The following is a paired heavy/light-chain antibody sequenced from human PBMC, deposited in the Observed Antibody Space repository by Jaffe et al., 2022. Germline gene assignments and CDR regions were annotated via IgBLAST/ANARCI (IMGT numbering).Heavy chain of an antibody. CDR1: GYTFISYA. J-gene: IGHJ6*03. CDR3: AREVVVTSTLDYYYYMAV. D-gene: IGHD2-21*02. Sequence: QVQLVQSGAEVKKPGASVKVSCKASGYTFISYAMNWVRQAPGQGLEWMGRIYPNSGGTMYAQKFQGRVTMTRDTSISTAYMELTGLRSDDTAVYYCAREVVVTSTLDYYYYMAVWGKGTTVTVSS. CDR2: IYPNSGGT. V-gene: IGHV1-2*06.
Light chain of an antibody. V-gene: IGLV1-47*01. J-gene: IGLJ3*02. CDR3: AVWDDSLIWV. CDR1: SSNIGSNY. CDR2: RND. Sequence: QSVVTQPPSASGTPGQRVTISCSGSSSNIGSNYVHWYQQLPGTAPKLLIFRNDQRPSGVPDRFSGSKSGTSASLAISGLRSEDEADYYCAVWDDSLIWVFGGGTKLTVL.